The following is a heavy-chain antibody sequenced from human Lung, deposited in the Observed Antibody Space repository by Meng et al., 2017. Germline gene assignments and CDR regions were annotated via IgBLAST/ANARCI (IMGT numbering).Heavy chain of an antibody. V-gene: IGHV3-21*01. J-gene: IGHJ4*02. Sequence: EVQLVESGGGLVKPGGSLRLSCAASGFTFSSYSRNWVRQDPGKGLEWVSSISSSSTYADSVKGRFTISRDNAKNSLYLQMNSLRAEDTAVYYCARGRVVVAATPSDYWGQGTLVTVSS. CDR3: ARGRVVVAATPSDY. D-gene: IGHD2-15*01. CDR2: ISSSST. CDR1: GFTFSSYS.